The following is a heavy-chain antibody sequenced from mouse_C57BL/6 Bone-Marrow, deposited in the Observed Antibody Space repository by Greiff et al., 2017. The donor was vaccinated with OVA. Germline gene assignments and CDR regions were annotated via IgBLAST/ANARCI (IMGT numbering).Heavy chain of an antibody. CDR3: AREGGYYGSSSFAY. Sequence: QVQLQQPGAELVKPGASVKLSCKASGYTFTSYWMHWVKQRPGQGLEWIGMIHPNSGSTNYNEKFKSKATLTVDKSSSTAYIQLSSLTSEDSAVYYCAREGGYYGSSSFAYWGQGTLVTVSA. D-gene: IGHD1-1*01. V-gene: IGHV1-64*01. CDR2: IHPNSGST. J-gene: IGHJ3*01. CDR1: GYTFTSYW.